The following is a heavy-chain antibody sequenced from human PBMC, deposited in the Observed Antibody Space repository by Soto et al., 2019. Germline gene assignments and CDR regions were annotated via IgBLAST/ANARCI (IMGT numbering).Heavy chain of an antibody. J-gene: IGHJ5*02. Sequence: EVQLVESGGGVVRPGGSLRLSCAASGFTFDDYGMSWVRQAPGKGLEWVSGINGNGGSTGYADSVKGRFTISRDNAKNSLNLQMNSLRAEDTALYYCARETSEIMGLNWFDLWGQGTLVTVSS. CDR3: ARETSEIMGLNWFDL. CDR1: GFTFDDYG. D-gene: IGHD2-8*01. CDR2: INGNGGST. V-gene: IGHV3-20*04.